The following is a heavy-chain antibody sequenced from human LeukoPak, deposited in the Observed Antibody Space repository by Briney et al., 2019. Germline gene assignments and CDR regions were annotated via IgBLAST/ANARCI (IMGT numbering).Heavy chain of an antibody. V-gene: IGHV3-7*01. Sequence: QPGGSLRLSCAASGFTFNSDWMTWVRQAPGKGLEWVANINEDGSKKDYVDSVKGRFTISRDNTKNSLFLQMNSLRAEDTAVYYCARDPESSTGPAFDIWGQGTMVTVSS. CDR3: ARDPESSTGPAFDI. J-gene: IGHJ3*02. CDR1: GFTFNSDW. CDR2: INEDGSKK. D-gene: IGHD3-10*01.